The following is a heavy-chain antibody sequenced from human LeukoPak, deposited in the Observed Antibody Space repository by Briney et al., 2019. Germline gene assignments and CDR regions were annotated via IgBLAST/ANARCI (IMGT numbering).Heavy chain of an antibody. CDR1: GGTFSSYA. J-gene: IGHJ4*02. Sequence: ASVKVSCTASGGTFSSYAISWVRQAPGQGLEWMGGIIPIFGTANYAQKFQGRVTITADESTSTAYMELSSLRSEDTAVYYCAREDRQYDYVWGSYRYFYWGQGTLVTVSS. CDR2: IIPIFGTA. D-gene: IGHD3-16*02. V-gene: IGHV1-69*13. CDR3: AREDRQYDYVWGSYRYFY.